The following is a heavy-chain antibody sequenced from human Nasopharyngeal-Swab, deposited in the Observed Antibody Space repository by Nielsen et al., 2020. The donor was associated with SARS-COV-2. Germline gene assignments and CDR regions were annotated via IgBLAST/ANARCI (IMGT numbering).Heavy chain of an antibody. V-gene: IGHV5-51*01. D-gene: IGHD1-26*01. J-gene: IGHJ3*02. CDR3: ARHGTQGPYQAGAFDI. Sequence: GESLKISCKGSGYSFTSYWIGWVRQMPGKGLEWMGIIYPGDSDTRYSPSFQGQATISADKSISTAYLQWSSLKASDTAMYYCARHGTQGPYQAGAFDIWGQGTMVTVSS. CDR1: GYSFTSYW. CDR2: IYPGDSDT.